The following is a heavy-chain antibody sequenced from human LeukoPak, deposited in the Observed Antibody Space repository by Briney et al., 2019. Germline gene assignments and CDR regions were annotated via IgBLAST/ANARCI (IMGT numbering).Heavy chain of an antibody. D-gene: IGHD6-13*01. CDR3: ARVDSSSWTYYYYYGMDV. CDR1: GFTSSSYA. CDR2: ISYDGSNK. J-gene: IGHJ6*02. Sequence: PGGSLRLSCAASGFTSSSYAMHWVRQAPGKGLEWVAVISYDGSNKYYADSVKGRFTISRDNSKNTLYLQMNSLRAEDTAVYYCARVDSSSWTYYYYYGMDVWGQGTTVTVSS. V-gene: IGHV3-30-3*01.